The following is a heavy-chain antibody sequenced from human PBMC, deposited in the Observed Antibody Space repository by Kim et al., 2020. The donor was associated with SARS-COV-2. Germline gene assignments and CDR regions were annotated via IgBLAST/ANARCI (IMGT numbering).Heavy chain of an antibody. CDR2: ISYDGSNK. D-gene: IGHD2-2*01. CDR3: AKDLTPAALWGYYYYGMDV. J-gene: IGHJ6*02. Sequence: GGSLRLSCAASGFTFSSYGMHWVRQAPGKGLEWVAVISYDGSNKYYADSVKGRFTISRDNSKNTLYLQMNSLRAEDTAVYYCAKDLTPAALWGYYYYGMDVWGQETTVTVSS. CDR1: GFTFSSYG. V-gene: IGHV3-30*18.